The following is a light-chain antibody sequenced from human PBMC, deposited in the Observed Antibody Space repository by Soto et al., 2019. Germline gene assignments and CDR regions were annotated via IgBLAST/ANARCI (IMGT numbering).Light chain of an antibody. J-gene: IGLJ3*02. CDR1: SSDVGGYNY. CDR2: EVN. CDR3: SSFTTSSTWV. V-gene: IGLV2-8*01. Sequence: QSVLTQPPSASGSPGQSVTISCTGTSSDVGGYNYVSWFQQHPGKAPKLIIHEVNQRPSGVPDRFSGSKSGNTASLTVSGLQAEDEGTYYCSSFTTSSTWVFGGGTKLTVL.